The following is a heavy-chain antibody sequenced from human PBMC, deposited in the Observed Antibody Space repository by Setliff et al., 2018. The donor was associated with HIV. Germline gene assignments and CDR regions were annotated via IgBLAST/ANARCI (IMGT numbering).Heavy chain of an antibody. CDR3: AREMRVHTPMDPYLDY. D-gene: IGHD5-18*01. CDR2: ISSSSSYI. CDR1: GFTFSSYT. Sequence: GGSLRLSCAASGFTFSSYTMNWVRQAPGKGLEWVSSISSSSSYIHYADSVKGRFTISRDNSKNTVHLQMNSLRGEVTAIYYCAREMRVHTPMDPYLDYWGQGTLVTVSS. J-gene: IGHJ4*02. V-gene: IGHV3-21*01.